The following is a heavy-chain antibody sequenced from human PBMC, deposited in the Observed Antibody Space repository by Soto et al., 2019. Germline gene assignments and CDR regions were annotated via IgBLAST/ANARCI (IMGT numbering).Heavy chain of an antibody. D-gene: IGHD3-9*01. Sequence: SETLSLTCTVSGGSISSSSYYWGWIRQPPGKGLEWIGSIYYSGSTYYNPSLKSRVTISVDTSKNQFSLKLSSVTAADTAVYYCARLPNKAYDILTGYYRGWFDPWGQGTLVTVSS. CDR3: ARLPNKAYDILTGYYRGWFDP. CDR1: GGSISSSSYY. CDR2: IYYSGST. J-gene: IGHJ5*02. V-gene: IGHV4-39*01.